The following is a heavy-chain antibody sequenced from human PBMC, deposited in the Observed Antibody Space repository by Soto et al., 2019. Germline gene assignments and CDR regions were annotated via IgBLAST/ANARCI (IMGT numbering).Heavy chain of an antibody. CDR3: AKYTSAYTRYFDY. CDR1: GFIFSSYS. D-gene: IGHD3-16*01. CDR2: ISPSSAYI. J-gene: IGHJ4*02. V-gene: IGHV3-21*01. Sequence: LRLSCAASGFIFSSYSMNWVRQVPGKGLEWVSSISPSSAYISYADSVKGRFTISRDNAKTSLYLQMNSLRADDTAIYYCAKYTSAYTRYFDYWGQGTLVTVSS.